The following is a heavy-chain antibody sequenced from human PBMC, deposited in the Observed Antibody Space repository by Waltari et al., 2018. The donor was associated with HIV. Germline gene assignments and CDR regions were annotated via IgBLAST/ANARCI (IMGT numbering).Heavy chain of an antibody. Sequence: EVQLVESGGDLLKPGGCLRLSCAASGFTLNRVWMSWVRQAPGKGLEWVGRIKTKGDGGATDYAAAVKGRFNISRDDSKNTVYLQMNSLKIEDTAVYYCTSEEDYGSGSHFDYWGQGTLVTVSS. J-gene: IGHJ4*02. CDR2: IKTKGDGGAT. V-gene: IGHV3-15*01. D-gene: IGHD3-10*01. CDR3: TSEEDYGSGSHFDY. CDR1: GFTLNRVW.